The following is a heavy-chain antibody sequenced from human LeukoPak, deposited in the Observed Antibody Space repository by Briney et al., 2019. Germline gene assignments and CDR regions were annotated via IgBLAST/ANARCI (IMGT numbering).Heavy chain of an antibody. V-gene: IGHV1-2*02. D-gene: IGHD3-22*01. CDR3: ATDDSSGFYLGAVNY. Sequence: EASVKVSCKASGYTFTGYYMYWVRQAPGQGLEWMGWINPNSGAIHYAQKFQGRVTMTRDTSIRTAYMELSRLTSDDTAVYYCATDDSSGFYLGAVNYWGQGTLVTVSS. CDR1: GYTFTGYY. J-gene: IGHJ4*02. CDR2: INPNSGAI.